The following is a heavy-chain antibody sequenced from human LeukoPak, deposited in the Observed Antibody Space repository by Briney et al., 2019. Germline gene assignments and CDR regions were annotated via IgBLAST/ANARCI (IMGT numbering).Heavy chain of an antibody. D-gene: IGHD1-26*01. V-gene: IGHV3-13*01. CDR2: IGTAGDT. J-gene: IGHJ6*02. Sequence: GGSLRLSCAASGFTFSSYDMHWVRQATGKGLEWVSAIGTAGDTYYPGSVKGRFTISRENAKNSLYLQMNSLRAGDTAVYYCARAPPLVGATYYYGMDVWGQGTTVTVSS. CDR3: ARAPPLVGATYYYGMDV. CDR1: GFTFSSYD.